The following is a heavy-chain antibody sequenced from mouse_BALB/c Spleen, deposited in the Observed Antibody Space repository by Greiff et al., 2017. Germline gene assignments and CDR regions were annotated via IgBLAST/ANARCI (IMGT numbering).Heavy chain of an antibody. V-gene: IGHV5-12-1*01. CDR1: GFAFSSYD. D-gene: IGHD2-3*01. CDR3: ASSYDGYPFYAMDY. CDR2: ISSGGGST. Sequence: EVMLVESGGGLVKPGGSLKLSCAASGFAFSSYDMSWVRQTPEKRLEWVAYISSGGGSTYYPDTVKGRFTISRDNAKNTLYLQMSSLKSEDTAMYYCASSYDGYPFYAMDYWGQGTSVTVSS. J-gene: IGHJ4*01.